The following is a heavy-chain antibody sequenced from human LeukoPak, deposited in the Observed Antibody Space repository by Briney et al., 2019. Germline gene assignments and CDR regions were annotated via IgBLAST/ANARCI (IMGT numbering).Heavy chain of an antibody. CDR3: AKAQLGLRLGELSSLDY. J-gene: IGHJ4*02. CDR2: ISWNSGSI. V-gene: IGHV3-9*01. D-gene: IGHD3-16*02. Sequence: GGSLRLSCAASGFTFDDYAMHWVRQAPGKGLEWVSGISWNSGSIGYADSVKGRLTISRDNAKNSLYLQMNSLRAEDTALYYCAKAQLGLRLGELSSLDYWGQGTLVTVSS. CDR1: GFTFDDYA.